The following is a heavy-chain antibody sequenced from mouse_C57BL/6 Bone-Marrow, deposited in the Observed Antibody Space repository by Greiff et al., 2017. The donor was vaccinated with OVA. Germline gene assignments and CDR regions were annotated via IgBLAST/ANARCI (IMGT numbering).Heavy chain of an antibody. V-gene: IGHV1-82*01. CDR3: ASGFTTVVAPDY. CDR1: GYAFSSSW. J-gene: IGHJ2*01. Sequence: QVQLQQSGPELVKPGASVKISCKASGYAFSSSWMHWVKQRPGKGLEWIGRIYPGDGDTNYNGKFKGKATLTEDKSSSTAYMQLSRLTSEDSAVYVCASGFTTVVAPDYWGQGTTLTVSS. CDR2: IYPGDGDT. D-gene: IGHD1-1*01.